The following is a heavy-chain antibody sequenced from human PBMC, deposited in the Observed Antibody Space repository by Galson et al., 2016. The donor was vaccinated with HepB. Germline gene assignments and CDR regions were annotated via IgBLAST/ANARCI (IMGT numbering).Heavy chain of an antibody. CDR2: IYYSGRT. J-gene: IGHJ3*02. D-gene: IGHD3-22*01. CDR3: ARSITMIVVVITNAFDI. Sequence: SETLSLTCTVSGASISGYYLSWIRQPPGKGLEWIGYIYYSGRTNYNPSLKSRVTISVDKSKNQFSLKLSSVTAADTAVYYCARSITMIVVVITNAFDIWGQGTMVTVSS. V-gene: IGHV4-59*12. CDR1: GASISGYY.